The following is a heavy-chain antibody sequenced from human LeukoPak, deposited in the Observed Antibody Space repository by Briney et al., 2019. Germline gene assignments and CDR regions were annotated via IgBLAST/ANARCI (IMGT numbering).Heavy chain of an antibody. CDR2: IYTSGST. Sequence: SETLSLTRTVSGGPINSYYWSWIRQPAGKGLEWIGRIYTSGSTNYNPSLKSRVTMSVDTSKNQFSLKLSSVTAADTAVYYCARDLLHDYADSTGYWGQGTLVTVSS. V-gene: IGHV4-4*07. CDR1: GGPINSYY. CDR3: ARDLLHDYADSTGY. D-gene: IGHD4-17*01. J-gene: IGHJ4*02.